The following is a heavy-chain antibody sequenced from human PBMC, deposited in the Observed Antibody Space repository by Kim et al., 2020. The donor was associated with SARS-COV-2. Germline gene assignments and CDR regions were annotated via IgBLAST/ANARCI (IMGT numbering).Heavy chain of an antibody. J-gene: IGHJ2*01. CDR3: AKSASGGSGSGPFDL. CDR2: VYPTDSDT. Sequence: GESLKISCKGSGYSFSNYWIGWVRQMPGKGLEWMGIVYPTDSDTIYSPSFQGQVTISADRSISTAYLQWNSMKASHTAIYYCAKSASGGSGSGPFDLWGRGTLVPFSS. D-gene: IGHD2-15*01. V-gene: IGHV5-51*01. CDR1: GYSFSNYW.